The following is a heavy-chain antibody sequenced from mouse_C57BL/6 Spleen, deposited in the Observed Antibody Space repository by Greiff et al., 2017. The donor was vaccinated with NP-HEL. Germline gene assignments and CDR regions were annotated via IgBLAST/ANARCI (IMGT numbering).Heavy chain of an antibody. CDR2: ISSGGDYI. V-gene: IGHV5-9-1*02. J-gene: IGHJ4*01. CDR3: TRENYYGSSYGAMDY. CDR1: GFTFSSYA. Sequence: EVQGVESGEGLVKPGGSLKLSCAASGFTFSSYAMSWVRQTPEKRLEWVAYISSGGDYIYYADTVKGRFTISRDNARNTLYLQMSSLKSEDTAMYYCTRENYYGSSYGAMDYWGQGTSVTVSS. D-gene: IGHD1-1*01.